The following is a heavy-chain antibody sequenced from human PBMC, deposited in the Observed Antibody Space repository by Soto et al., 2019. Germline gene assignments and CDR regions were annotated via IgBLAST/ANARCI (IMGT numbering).Heavy chain of an antibody. CDR3: ATRHLLPWAP. CDR1: GFTFSSND. V-gene: IGHV3-53*01. CDR2: IYSGGST. J-gene: IGHJ3*01. Sequence: EVQLVESGGGLIQPGGSLRLSCAASGFTFSSNDMNWVRQAPGKGLEWVSLIYSGGSTYYADSVKGRFTIYRDNSKNTLYLQMSSLRAEDTAVYYCATRHLLPWAPWGQGTLVTVSS. D-gene: IGHD3-22*01.